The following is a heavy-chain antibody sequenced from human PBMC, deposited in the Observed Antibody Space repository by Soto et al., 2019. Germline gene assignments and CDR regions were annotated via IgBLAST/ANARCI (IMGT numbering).Heavy chain of an antibody. V-gene: IGHV3-33*01. J-gene: IGHJ6*02. D-gene: IGHD3-22*01. CDR3: ARAPHYYDSSGYSFGMDV. CDR1: GFTFSSYG. Sequence: LRLSCAASGFTFSSYGMHWVRQAPGKGLEWVAVIWYDGSNKYYADSVKGRFTISRDNSKNTLYLQMNSLRAEDTAVYYCARAPHYYDSSGYSFGMDVWGQGTTVTVSS. CDR2: IWYDGSNK.